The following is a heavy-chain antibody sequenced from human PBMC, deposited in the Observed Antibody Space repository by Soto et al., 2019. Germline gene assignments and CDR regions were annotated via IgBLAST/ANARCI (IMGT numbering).Heavy chain of an antibody. V-gene: IGHV3-23*01. CDR3: AKSKASRYYFDC. J-gene: IGHJ4*02. Sequence: VQLLESGGGLVQPGGSLRLSCAASGFTFSNYVMSWVRQAPGKGLEWVSGISGSGDSTYYADSVKGRFTISRANSKNTLYLQMNSLRAEDTAVYYCAKSKASRYYFDCWGQGTLVTVSS. CDR1: GFTFSNYV. CDR2: ISGSGDST.